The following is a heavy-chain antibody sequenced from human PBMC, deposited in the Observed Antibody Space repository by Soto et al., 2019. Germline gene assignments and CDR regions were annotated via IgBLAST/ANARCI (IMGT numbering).Heavy chain of an antibody. V-gene: IGHV3-30*18. Sequence: QVQLVESGGGVVQPGRSLRLSCAASGFTFSSYGMHWVRQAPGKGLDWVAVISYDGSNTYYADSVKGRFTISRDNSKNTLYLQMNRLRAEDTAVYYCAKGLAIVLVPAALNYYYGMDVWGQGTTVTVSS. CDR2: ISYDGSNT. J-gene: IGHJ6*02. D-gene: IGHD2-2*01. CDR1: GFTFSSYG. CDR3: AKGLAIVLVPAALNYYYGMDV.